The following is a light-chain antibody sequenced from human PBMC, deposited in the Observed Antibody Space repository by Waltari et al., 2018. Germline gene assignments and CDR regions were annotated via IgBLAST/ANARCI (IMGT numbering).Light chain of an antibody. J-gene: IGKJ4*01. CDR3: QQLNSYPQT. CDR1: QGINNY. CDR2: AAS. V-gene: IGKV1-9*01. Sequence: DVQLTQSPSFLSPSVGGSVTVTCRASQGINNYVAWYQQKAGKAPKLLIYAASLLYSGVPSRFTGSGSGTEFTLTISSLQPEDFATYYCQQLNSYPQTFGGGTKVEI.